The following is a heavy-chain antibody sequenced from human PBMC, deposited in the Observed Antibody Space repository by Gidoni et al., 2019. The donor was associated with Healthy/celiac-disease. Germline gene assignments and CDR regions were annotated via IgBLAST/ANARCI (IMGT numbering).Heavy chain of an antibody. D-gene: IGHD4-4*01. CDR2: IYYSGST. CDR1: GGSISGGAYY. J-gene: IGHJ5*02. V-gene: IGHV4-31*03. CDR3: AREIRLTTVTTLGWFDP. Sequence: QVQLQESGPGLVKPSQTLSPTCTFSGGSISGGAYYWSWIRQQPGKGLEWIGYIYYSGSTDYNPSLKRRVTISVDTSKNQFSLKLSAVTAADTAVYYCAREIRLTTVTTLGWFDPWGQGTLVTVS.